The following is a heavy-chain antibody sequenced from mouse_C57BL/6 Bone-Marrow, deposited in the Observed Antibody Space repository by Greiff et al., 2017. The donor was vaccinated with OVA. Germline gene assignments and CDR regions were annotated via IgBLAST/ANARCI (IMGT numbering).Heavy chain of an antibody. Sequence: EVKVVESGGGLVQPGGSLKLSCAASGFTFSDYYMYWVRQTPEKRLEWVAYISNGGGSTYYPDTVKGRFTISRDNAKNTLYLQMSRLKSEDTAMYYCARPFDGYYSYWYFDVWGTGTTVTVSS. CDR1: GFTFSDYY. CDR3: ARPFDGYYSYWYFDV. D-gene: IGHD2-3*01. V-gene: IGHV5-12*01. J-gene: IGHJ1*03. CDR2: ISNGGGST.